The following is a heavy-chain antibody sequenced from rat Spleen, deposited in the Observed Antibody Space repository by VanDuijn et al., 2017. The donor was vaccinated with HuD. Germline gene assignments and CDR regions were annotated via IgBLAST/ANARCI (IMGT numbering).Heavy chain of an antibody. Sequence: EVQLVESDGGLVQPGRSLKLSCAASGFIFSDYYMAWVRQAPKKGLEWVASISYEGSSTYYGDSVKGRFTISRDNAKSTLYLQMNSLRSEDTATYYCTRHVDAWGQGASVTVSS. CDR1: GFIFSDYY. CDR2: ISYEGSST. V-gene: IGHV5-22*01. J-gene: IGHJ4*01. CDR3: TRHVDA.